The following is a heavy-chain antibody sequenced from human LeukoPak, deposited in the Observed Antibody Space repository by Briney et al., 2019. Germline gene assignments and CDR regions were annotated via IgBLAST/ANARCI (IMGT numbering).Heavy chain of an antibody. D-gene: IGHD2-15*01. V-gene: IGHV3-21*01. CDR2: ISSSSSYI. CDR1: AFTFSSYS. J-gene: IGHJ4*02. Sequence: GGSLRLSCAASAFTFSSYSMNWVRQAPGKGLEWVSSISSSSSYIYYADSVKGRFTISRDNAKNSLYLQMNSLRAEDTAVYYCARGGGGWSLEPIDYWGQGTLVTVSS. CDR3: ARGGGGWSLEPIDY.